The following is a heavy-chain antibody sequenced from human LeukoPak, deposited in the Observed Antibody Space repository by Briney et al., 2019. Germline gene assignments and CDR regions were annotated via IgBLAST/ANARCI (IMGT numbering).Heavy chain of an antibody. CDR3: ARGASVVAGSDNALDI. Sequence: GGSLRLSCAASGFTFSNYAMHWVRQPPGKGLEWVAVVFYDGSIQYYADSVKGRFTISRDNAKKSVHLQMNSLRAEDTAVYYCARGASVVAGSDNALDIWGQGTMVTVPS. D-gene: IGHD6-19*01. J-gene: IGHJ3*02. CDR2: VFYDGSIQ. CDR1: GFTFSNYA. V-gene: IGHV3-30*04.